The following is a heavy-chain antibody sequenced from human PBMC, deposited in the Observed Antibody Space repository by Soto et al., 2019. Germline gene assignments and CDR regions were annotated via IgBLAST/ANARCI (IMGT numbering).Heavy chain of an antibody. CDR2: IYHSGST. J-gene: IGHJ5*02. V-gene: IGHV4-38-2*02. Sequence: PSETLSLTCAVSGYSISSGYYWGWIRQPPGKGLEWIGSIYHSGSTYYNPSLKSRVTISVDTSKNQFSLKLSSATAADTAVYYCARDSKNSYDSSGYYSGFNCFDPWGQGTLLTVSS. CDR1: GYSISSGYY. CDR3: ARDSKNSYDSSGYYSGFNCFDP. D-gene: IGHD3-22*01.